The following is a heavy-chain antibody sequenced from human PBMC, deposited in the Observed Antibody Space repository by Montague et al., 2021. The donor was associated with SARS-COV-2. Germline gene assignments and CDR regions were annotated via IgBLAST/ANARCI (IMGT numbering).Heavy chain of an antibody. V-gene: IGHV4-61*02. CDR1: GGSIRSDGFY. J-gene: IGHJ6*02. CDR3: ARSAFRYFDRPGMDV. Sequence: TLSLTCTVSGGSIRSDGFYWNWIRQPAGKGLEWIGRIDASGTTNYKPSLKSRAIISLDRSKNQFSLKLSSVIAADTAVYYCARSAFRYFDRPGMDVWGQGTTVTVSS. D-gene: IGHD3-9*01. CDR2: IDASGTT.